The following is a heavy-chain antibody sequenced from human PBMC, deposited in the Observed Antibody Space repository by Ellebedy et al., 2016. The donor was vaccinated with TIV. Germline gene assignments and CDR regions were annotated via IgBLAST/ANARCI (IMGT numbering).Heavy chain of an antibody. J-gene: IGHJ4*02. CDR3: ARLGVIAAAGASDY. V-gene: IGHV3-11*01. CDR2: ISYSGDLM. Sequence: PGGSLRLSCAASGFTFSGYYMSWFRQAPGQGPEWVSYISYSGDLMYYADSVKGRFTTSSDNAENSLYLQMNSLRAEDTAVYYCARLGVIAAAGASDYWGQGTLVIVSS. D-gene: IGHD6-13*01. CDR1: GFTFSGYY.